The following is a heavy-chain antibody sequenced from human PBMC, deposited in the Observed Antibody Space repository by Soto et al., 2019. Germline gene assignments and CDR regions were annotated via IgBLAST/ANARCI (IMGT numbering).Heavy chain of an antibody. V-gene: IGHV1-18*04. CDR1: GYTFTSYG. CDR2: ISAYNGNT. J-gene: IGHJ6*02. D-gene: IGHD3-10*01. CDR3: ARWLDPSFENYGMDV. Sequence: QVQLVQSGAEVKKPGASVKVSCKASGYTFTSYGISSVRQAPGQGLEWMGWISAYNGNTNYAQKLQGSVTMNTATSTSTDYMELRSLRDDDTAVYYCARWLDPSFENYGMDVWGQGTTVTVSS.